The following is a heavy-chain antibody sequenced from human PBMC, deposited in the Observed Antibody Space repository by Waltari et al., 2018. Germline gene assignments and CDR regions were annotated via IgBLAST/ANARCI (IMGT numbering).Heavy chain of an antibody. V-gene: IGHV2-26*01. Sequence: QVTLKESGPVLVKPTETLTLTCTVSGFSLSNARMGVSWIRQPPGKALEWLAHIFSNDEKSYRTSLKSRLTISKDTSKSQVVLTMTNMDPVDTATYYCARIRRPRPSYYDFWSGYYYYMDVWGKGTTVTISS. CDR3: ARIRRPRPSYYDFWSGYYYYMDV. J-gene: IGHJ6*03. CDR2: IFSNDEK. CDR1: GFSLSNARMG. D-gene: IGHD3-3*01.